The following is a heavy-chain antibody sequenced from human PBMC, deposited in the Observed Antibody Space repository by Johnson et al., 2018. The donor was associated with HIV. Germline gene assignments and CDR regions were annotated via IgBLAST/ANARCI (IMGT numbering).Heavy chain of an antibody. Sequence: VQLVESGGGLVQPGGSLRLSCAASGFSFSSFSMHWVRQAPGKGLEYVSTTSSNGDRTYYANSVKGRFIISRDNSENTLYLQMGSLRAEDMAVYYCARGGYYYDAFDIWGQGTMVTVSS. V-gene: IGHV3-64*01. CDR3: ARGGYYYDAFDI. J-gene: IGHJ3*02. CDR2: TSSNGDRT. CDR1: GFSFSSFS. D-gene: IGHD3-10*01.